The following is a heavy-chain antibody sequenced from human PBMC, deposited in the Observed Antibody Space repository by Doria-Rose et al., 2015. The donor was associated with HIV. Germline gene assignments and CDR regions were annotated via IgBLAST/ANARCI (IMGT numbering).Heavy chain of an antibody. CDR1: GGSISNYY. V-gene: IGHV4-59*01. CDR3: ARGVGPALDY. CDR2: IYYSGST. J-gene: IGHJ4*02. Sequence: ETLSLTCTVSGGSISNYYWTWIRQPPGKGLEWIGYIYYSGSTSYNPSLKSRVIISVDTSKNQFSLRLSSVTAAYTAAYYCARGVGPALDYWGQGTLVTVSS.